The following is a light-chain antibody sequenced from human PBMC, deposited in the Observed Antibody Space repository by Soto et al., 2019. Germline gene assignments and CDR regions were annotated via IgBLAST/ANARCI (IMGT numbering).Light chain of an antibody. CDR1: QSISSY. CDR3: QQSYSTPPRT. J-gene: IGKJ1*01. V-gene: IGKV1-39*01. Sequence: DIQMTQSPSSLSASVGDRVTITCRASQSISSYLNWYQQKPGKAPKLLIYAASSLQSGVPSRFSGSGSGTDFTLTISSLQPEDFAPYYCQQSYSTPPRTLVQGTKVEIK. CDR2: AAS.